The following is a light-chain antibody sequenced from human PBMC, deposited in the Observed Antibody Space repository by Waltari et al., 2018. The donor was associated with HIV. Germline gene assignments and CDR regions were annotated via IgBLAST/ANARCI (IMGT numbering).Light chain of an antibody. V-gene: IGLV2-11*01. CDR2: DVS. CDR3: CSFAGTDVV. CDR1: SSDVGGYDY. J-gene: IGLJ2*01. Sequence: QSALTQPRSVSGSPGQSVTISCTGTSSDVGGYDYVSWYQQHPGKAPELMIYDVSKRPSGVPDRFPGSKSGNTASLTISGLQAEDEADYYCCSFAGTDVVFGGGTKLTVL.